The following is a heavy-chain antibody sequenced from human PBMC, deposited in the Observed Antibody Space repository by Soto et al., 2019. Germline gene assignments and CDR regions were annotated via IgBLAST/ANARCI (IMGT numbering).Heavy chain of an antibody. Sequence: ASVKVPCKASGYTFTSYGIIWVRQAPGQGLEWMGWINTKNGNTHYAQKLQGRVTMTTDTSTTTAYMELRSLRTDDTAVYFCARDQAPYSNGWYYWGQGTLVTVSS. D-gene: IGHD6-19*01. J-gene: IGHJ4*02. CDR2: INTKNGNT. V-gene: IGHV1-18*01. CDR1: GYTFTSYG. CDR3: ARDQAPYSNGWYY.